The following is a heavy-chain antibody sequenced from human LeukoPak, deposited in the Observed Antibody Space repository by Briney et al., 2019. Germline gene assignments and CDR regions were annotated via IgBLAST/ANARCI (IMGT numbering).Heavy chain of an antibody. CDR2: IYPGDSDT. D-gene: IGHD2-2*01. J-gene: IGHJ3*02. V-gene: IGHV5-51*01. Sequence: GESPKISCKGSGYSFTSYWIGWVRQMPGKGLEWMGIIYPGDSDTRYSPSFQGQVTISADKSISTAYLQWSSLKASDTAMYYCARPPASSSTTIDAFDIWGQGTMVTVSS. CDR1: GYSFTSYW. CDR3: ARPPASSSTTIDAFDI.